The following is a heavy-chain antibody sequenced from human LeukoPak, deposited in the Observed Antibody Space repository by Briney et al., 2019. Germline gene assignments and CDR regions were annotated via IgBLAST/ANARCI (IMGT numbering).Heavy chain of an antibody. CDR2: VYHTGNT. J-gene: IGHJ4*02. D-gene: IGHD3-10*01. CDR3: AKSDGSGSYFDY. CDR1: GYSISSGYY. Sequence: SETLSLTCAVPGYSISSGYYWGWIRQPPGKGLEWIGYVYHTGNTKYNPSLESRATISIDTSKNQFSLKLSSVAAADSAVYYCAKSDGSGSYFDYWGQGTLVTVS. V-gene: IGHV4-38-2*01.